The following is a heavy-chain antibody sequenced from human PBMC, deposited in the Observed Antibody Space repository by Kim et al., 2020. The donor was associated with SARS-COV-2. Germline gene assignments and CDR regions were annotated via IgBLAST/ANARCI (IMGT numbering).Heavy chain of an antibody. J-gene: IGHJ4*02. D-gene: IGHD3-16*01. CDR2: INPSGGTT. CDR3: ARAIGYARCCDY. V-gene: IGHV1-46*01. CDR1: GDTFTTYY. Sequence: ASVKVSCKASGDTFTTYYWHWVRQAPGQGLEWMGIINPSGGTTHYAQKFQGRVTMTRDTSTSTLYMKLSGLTSDDTAMYYCARAIGYARCCDYWGQGTLV.